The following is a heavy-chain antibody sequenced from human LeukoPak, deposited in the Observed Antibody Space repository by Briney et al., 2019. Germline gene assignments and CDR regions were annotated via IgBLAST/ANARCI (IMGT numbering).Heavy chain of an antibody. CDR2: IRFDGSNR. J-gene: IGHJ6*03. D-gene: IGHD3-10*01. CDR3: VKGRGSRVYYYYMDV. CDR1: GFTFIDYD. Sequence: GGSLRLSCAASGFTFIDYDMHWVRQAPGKGLEWVAFIRFDGSNRYYADSLKGRFTISRDNSKNTLYLQMKSLKAEDTAVYYCVKGRGSRVYYYYMDVWGKGTTVTVSS. V-gene: IGHV3-30*02.